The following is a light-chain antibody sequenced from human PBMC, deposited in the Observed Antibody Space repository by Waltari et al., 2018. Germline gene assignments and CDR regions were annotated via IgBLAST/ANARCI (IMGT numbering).Light chain of an antibody. J-gene: IGLJ2*01. Sequence: QSALTQPPSASGSPGQSVAISCTGTSSDVGGYNYVSWYQQHPGKAPKLIIYEVSKRPSGVPDRLSGSKSGNTASLTVSGLQADDEADFYCSSYAGSNDPVVFGGGTKLTVL. CDR1: SSDVGGYNY. CDR3: SSYAGSNDPVV. V-gene: IGLV2-8*01. CDR2: EVS.